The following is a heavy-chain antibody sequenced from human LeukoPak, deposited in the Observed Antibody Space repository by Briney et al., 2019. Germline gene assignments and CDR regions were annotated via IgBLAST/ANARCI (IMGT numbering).Heavy chain of an antibody. CDR2: ISGSGGST. CDR1: GFTFDDYA. V-gene: IGHV3-23*01. CDR3: AKWDTYSSREDY. J-gene: IGHJ4*02. Sequence: GGSLRLSCAASGFTFDDYAMHWVRQAPGKGLEWVSAISGSGGSTYYADSVKGRFTISRDNSKNTLYLQMNSLRAEDTAVYYCAKWDTYSSREDYWGQGTLVTVSS. D-gene: IGHD6-13*01.